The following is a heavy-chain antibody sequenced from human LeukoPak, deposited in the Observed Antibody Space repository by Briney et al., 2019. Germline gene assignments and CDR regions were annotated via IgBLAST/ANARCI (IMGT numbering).Heavy chain of an antibody. J-gene: IGHJ5*02. CDR3: ARGDYDFLTGYRNWFDP. V-gene: IGHV4-59*08. D-gene: IGHD3-9*01. Sequence: SETLSLTCTVSGGSISSYYWSWIRQPPGKGLEWIGNIYYSGSTNYNPSLKSRFTLSLDTSQNRFSLKSTSVTAADTAVYYCARGDYDFLTGYRNWFDPWGQGILVTVSS. CDR1: GGSISSYY. CDR2: IYYSGST.